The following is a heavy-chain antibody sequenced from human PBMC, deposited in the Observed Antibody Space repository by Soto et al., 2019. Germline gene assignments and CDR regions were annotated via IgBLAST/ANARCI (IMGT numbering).Heavy chain of an antibody. D-gene: IGHD2-21*01. CDR1: GGSISSGDSY. Sequence: SDTLSLTCTVSGGSISSGDSYWTLIRQPPGKGLEWIGYIYHTGSTYYNPSLKSRVTISVDTSRNQFSLKLNSVTAADTAVYYCARGLSKLGWDFMHFDYWGQG. J-gene: IGHJ4*02. V-gene: IGHV4-30-4*02. CDR3: ARGLSKLGWDFMHFDY. CDR2: IYHTGST.